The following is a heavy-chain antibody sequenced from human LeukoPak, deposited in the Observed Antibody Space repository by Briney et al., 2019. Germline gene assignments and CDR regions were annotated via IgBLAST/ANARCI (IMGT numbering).Heavy chain of an antibody. CDR1: GFSFSSFA. D-gene: IGHD3-22*01. CDR3: VRDSRPAKRWDSSSYYST. J-gene: IGHJ5*02. Sequence: GKSLRLSCTNSGFSFSSFAIHWVRQAPGRGPEWLAVISYDGSNKYYADSVKGRFTISRDNSNSTVFLQMNSLRADDTAVYYCVRDSRPAKRWDSSSYYSTWGQGTLVTVSS. V-gene: IGHV3-30-3*01. CDR2: ISYDGSNK.